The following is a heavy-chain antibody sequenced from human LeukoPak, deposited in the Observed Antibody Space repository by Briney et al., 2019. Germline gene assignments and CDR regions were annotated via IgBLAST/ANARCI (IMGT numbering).Heavy chain of an antibody. CDR1: GFTFRNYV. J-gene: IGHJ6*02. CDR3: ARVIGYSYANGMDV. V-gene: IGHV3-30-3*01. D-gene: IGHD5-18*01. CDR2: ISYDGSNK. Sequence: GGSLGLSCAASGFTFRNYVIHWVRQAPGKGLEWVAVISYDGSNKYYADSVKGRFTISRDNSKNTLYLQMNSLRAEDTAVYYCARVIGYSYANGMDVWGQGTTVTVSS.